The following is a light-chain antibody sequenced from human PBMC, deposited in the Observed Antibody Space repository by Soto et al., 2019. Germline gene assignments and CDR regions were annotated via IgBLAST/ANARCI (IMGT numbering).Light chain of an antibody. Sequence: ESVLTQSPATLSLSPGERATLSCRASPSVSNSLAWYQHIPGQAPRLLIYDASNRATGVPTRFSGSGSGTDFTLTISSLEPEDFALYYCQQRNERPPVTFGGGTRVEIK. V-gene: IGKV3-11*01. CDR3: QQRNERPPVT. CDR1: PSVSNS. CDR2: DAS. J-gene: IGKJ4*01.